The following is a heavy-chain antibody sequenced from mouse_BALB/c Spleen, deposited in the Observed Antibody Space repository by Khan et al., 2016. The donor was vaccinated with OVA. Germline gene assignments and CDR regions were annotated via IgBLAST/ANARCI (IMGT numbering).Heavy chain of an antibody. D-gene: IGHD1-1*01. CDR1: GYSITSGYA. J-gene: IGHJ4*01. Sequence: EVQLQESGPGLVKPSQSLSLTCTVTGYSITSGYAWNWIRQFPGNKLEWMGYISYSGSTSYNPSLRSRLSITRDTSKNQFFLQLNSVTTEYTATYYGARKNYYGYAMDYWGQGTSVTVSS. V-gene: IGHV3-2*02. CDR3: ARKNYYGYAMDY. CDR2: ISYSGST.